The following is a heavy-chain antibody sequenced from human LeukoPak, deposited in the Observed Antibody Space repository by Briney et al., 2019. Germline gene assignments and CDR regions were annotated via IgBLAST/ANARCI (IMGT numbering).Heavy chain of an antibody. CDR2: IYYSGST. Sequence: SETLSLTCTVSGGSISSYYWSWIRQPPGKGLEWIGYIYYSGSTNYNPSLKSRVTRSVDTSKNQFSLKLSSVTAADTAVYYCARGYSYGYYYYYYMDVWGKGTTVTVSS. D-gene: IGHD5-18*01. J-gene: IGHJ6*03. CDR1: GGSISSYY. CDR3: ARGYSYGYYYYYYMDV. V-gene: IGHV4-59*01.